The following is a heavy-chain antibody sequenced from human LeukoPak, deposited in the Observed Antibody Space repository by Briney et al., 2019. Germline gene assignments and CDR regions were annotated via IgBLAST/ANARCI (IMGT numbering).Heavy chain of an antibody. Sequence: PGGSLRLSCAASGFTFSSYSMNWVRQAPGKGLEWVSSISSSSSYIYYADSVKGRFTISRDNAKNSLYLQMNSLRAEDTAVYYCARILAYYDFWSGYLDYWGQGTPVTVSS. CDR1: GFTFSSYS. CDR2: ISSSSSYI. D-gene: IGHD3-3*01. V-gene: IGHV3-21*01. CDR3: ARILAYYDFWSGYLDY. J-gene: IGHJ4*02.